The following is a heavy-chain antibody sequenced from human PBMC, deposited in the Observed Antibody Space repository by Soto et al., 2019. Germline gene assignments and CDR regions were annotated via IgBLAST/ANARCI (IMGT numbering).Heavy chain of an antibody. J-gene: IGHJ6*02. Sequence: SETLSLTCAVYGGSFSGYYWSWIRQPPGKGLEWIGEINHSGSTNYNPSLKSRVTISVDTSKNQFSLKLSSVTAADTAVYYCARGPHYDFWSGYYVSPYYGMDVWGQGTTVTVSS. CDR2: INHSGST. D-gene: IGHD3-3*01. CDR3: ARGPHYDFWSGYYVSPYYGMDV. CDR1: GGSFSGYY. V-gene: IGHV4-34*01.